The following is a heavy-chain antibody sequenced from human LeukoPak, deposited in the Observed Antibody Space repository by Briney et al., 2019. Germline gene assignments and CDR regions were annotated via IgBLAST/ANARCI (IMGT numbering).Heavy chain of an antibody. CDR2: IEQDGSEK. Sequence: GGSLRLSCAASGFTFSSYSMNWVRQAPGKGLEWVANIEQDGSEKYYVDSVRGRFTISRDNAKNLLYLQMNSLRAEDTAVYYCARVLDYVWGSYPNYFDYWGQGTLVTVSS. V-gene: IGHV3-7*01. CDR3: ARVLDYVWGSYPNYFDY. CDR1: GFTFSSYS. J-gene: IGHJ4*02. D-gene: IGHD3-16*01.